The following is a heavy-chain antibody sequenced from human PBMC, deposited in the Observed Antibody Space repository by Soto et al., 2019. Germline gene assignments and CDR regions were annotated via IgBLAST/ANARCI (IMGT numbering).Heavy chain of an antibody. J-gene: IGHJ4*02. Sequence: PSETLSLTCTVYGGSISSSKYYWGWIRQPPGKGLEWIGSIYYSGSTYYNPSLESRVTISVDTSKNQFSLKLSSVTAADTALYYCASLSTMIVVVSDYWGQGTLVTVSS. V-gene: IGHV4-39*01. CDR3: ASLSTMIVVVSDY. CDR1: GGSISSSKYY. D-gene: IGHD3-22*01. CDR2: IYYSGST.